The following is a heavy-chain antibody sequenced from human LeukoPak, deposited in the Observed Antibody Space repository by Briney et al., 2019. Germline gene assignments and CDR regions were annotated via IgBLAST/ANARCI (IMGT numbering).Heavy chain of an antibody. CDR2: INHSGST. CDR1: GGSFSGYY. Sequence: SETLCLTCAVYGGSFSGYYWSWIRQPPGKGLEWIGEINHSGSTNYNPSLKSRVTISVDTSKNQFSLKLSSVTAADTAVYYCARGRGVFRYNWFDPWGQGTLVTVSS. J-gene: IGHJ5*02. CDR3: ARGRGVFRYNWFDP. D-gene: IGHD2-8*01. V-gene: IGHV4-34*01.